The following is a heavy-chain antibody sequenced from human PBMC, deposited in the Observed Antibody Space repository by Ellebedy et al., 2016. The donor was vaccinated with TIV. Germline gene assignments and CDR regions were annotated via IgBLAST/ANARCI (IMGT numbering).Heavy chain of an antibody. Sequence: PGGSLRLSCAASGFTFSRFWMAWVRQAPGKGLEGVATINNDGSENYYVDSVKGRFTISRDNAQKSLDLQMSSLRAEDTAVYYCMEHSDFDCWGQGTLVIVSS. D-gene: IGHD1/OR15-1a*01. J-gene: IGHJ4*01. V-gene: IGHV3-7*01. CDR1: GFTFSRFW. CDR2: INNDGSEN. CDR3: MEHSDFDC.